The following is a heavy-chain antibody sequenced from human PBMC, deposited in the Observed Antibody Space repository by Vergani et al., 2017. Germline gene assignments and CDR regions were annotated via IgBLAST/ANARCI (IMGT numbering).Heavy chain of an antibody. CDR1: GGSFSGYY. J-gene: IGHJ4*02. V-gene: IGHV4-34*01. CDR3: ARATQVYYYGSGSYYHDY. D-gene: IGHD3-10*01. Sequence: QVQLQQWGAGLLKPSETLSLTCAVYGGSFSGYYWSWIRQPPGKGLEWIGEIKHSGSTNYNPSLKSQVTISVDTSTNQFSLKLSSVTAADTAVYYCARATQVYYYGSGSYYHDYWGQGTLVTVSS. CDR2: IKHSGST.